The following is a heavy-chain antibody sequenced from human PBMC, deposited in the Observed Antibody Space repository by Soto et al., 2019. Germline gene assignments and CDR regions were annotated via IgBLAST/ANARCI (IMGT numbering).Heavy chain of an antibody. V-gene: IGHV4-34*01. CDR1: GGSFSGYY. Sequence: QVQLQQWGAGLLKPSETLSLTCAVYGGSFSGYYWSWIRQPPGKGLEWIGEINHSGSTNCNPSLKSRVTISVDTSKNQFSLKLSSVTAADTAVYYCARSPRGGSGSYGVDYWGQGTLVTVSS. CDR2: INHSGST. J-gene: IGHJ4*02. D-gene: IGHD3-10*01. CDR3: ARSPRGGSGSYGVDY.